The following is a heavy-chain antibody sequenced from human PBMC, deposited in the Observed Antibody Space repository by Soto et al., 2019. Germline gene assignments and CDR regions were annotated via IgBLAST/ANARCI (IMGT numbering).Heavy chain of an antibody. CDR3: ARDRAQYSSSWYSYYYYGMDV. D-gene: IGHD6-13*01. CDR1: GGSISSGDYY. J-gene: IGHJ6*02. CDR2: IYYSGST. Sequence: PSETLSLTCTVSGGSISSGDYYWSWVRQPPGKGLEWIGYIYYSGSTYYNPSLKSRVTISVDTSKNQFSLKLSSVTAADTAVYYCARDRAQYSSSWYSYYYYGMDVWGQGTTVTVSS. V-gene: IGHV4-30-4*01.